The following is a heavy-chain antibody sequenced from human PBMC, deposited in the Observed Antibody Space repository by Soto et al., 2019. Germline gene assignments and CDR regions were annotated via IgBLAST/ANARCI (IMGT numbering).Heavy chain of an antibody. V-gene: IGHV4-59*01. CDR3: ARRIQLWLRFGDAFDI. Sequence: SETLSLTCTVSGGSISSYYWSWIRQPPGKGLEWIGYIYYSGSTNYNPSLKSRVTISVDTSKNQFSLKLSSVTAADTAVYYCARRIQLWLRFGDAFDIWGQGTMVT. J-gene: IGHJ3*02. CDR2: IYYSGST. D-gene: IGHD5-18*01. CDR1: GGSISSYY.